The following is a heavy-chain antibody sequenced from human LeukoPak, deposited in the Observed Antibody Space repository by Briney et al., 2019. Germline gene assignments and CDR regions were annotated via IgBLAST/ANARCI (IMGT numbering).Heavy chain of an antibody. J-gene: IGHJ4*02. D-gene: IGHD2-21*01. CDR2: INTDGSTT. V-gene: IGHV3-74*01. CDR1: GFTFSNYW. CDR3: ASLKSDN. Sequence: GGSLRLSCAASGFTFSNYWMHWVRQAPGKGLVWVSRINTDGSTTNYADAVKGRFTISRDNAKNALYLQMNSLRAEDTAVYYCASLKSDNWGRGTLVSVSS.